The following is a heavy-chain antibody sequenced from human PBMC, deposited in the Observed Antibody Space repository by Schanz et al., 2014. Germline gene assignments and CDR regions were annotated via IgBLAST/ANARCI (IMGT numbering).Heavy chain of an antibody. CDR2: ISGSGGST. V-gene: IGHV3-23*01. CDR3: AKDPSHGDYDYYFDY. D-gene: IGHD3-22*01. CDR1: GFTLSNSD. J-gene: IGHJ4*02. Sequence: EGQLLESGGGLIQPGGSLRLSCAASGFTLSNSDMHWVRQGTGKGLEWVSAISGSGGSTYYADSVKGRFTISRDNSKNTLYLQMNSLRAEDTAVYYCAKDPSHGDYDYYFDYWGQGTLVTVSS.